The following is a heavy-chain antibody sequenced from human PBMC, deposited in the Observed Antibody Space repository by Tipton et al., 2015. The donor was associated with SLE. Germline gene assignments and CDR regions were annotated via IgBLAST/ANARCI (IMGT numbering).Heavy chain of an antibody. J-gene: IGHJ6*02. V-gene: IGHV3-21*01. D-gene: IGHD5-12*01. Sequence: GSLRLSCAASGFTFSSYSMNWVRQAPGKGLEWVSSISSSSSYIYYADSVKGRFTISRDNAKNSLYLQMNSLRAEDTAVYYCARVEDSGYDSHYYGMDVWGQGTTVTVSS. CDR2: ISSSSSYI. CDR1: GFTFSSYS. CDR3: ARVEDSGYDSHYYGMDV.